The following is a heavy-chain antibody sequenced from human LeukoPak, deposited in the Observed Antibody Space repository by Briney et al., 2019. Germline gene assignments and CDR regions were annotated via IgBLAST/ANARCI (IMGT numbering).Heavy chain of an antibody. CDR1: GFTFSSYW. CDR2: IRPDGSDE. V-gene: IGHV3-7*01. D-gene: IGHD1/OR15-1a*01. Sequence: GGSLRLSCVVSGFTFSSYWMSWVRQAPGKGLGWVANIRPDGSDEYYVDSVKGRFTISRDNAKNSLCLQMNSLRAEDTAVHYCAREGTDYWGQGTLVTVSS. CDR3: AREGTDY. J-gene: IGHJ4*02.